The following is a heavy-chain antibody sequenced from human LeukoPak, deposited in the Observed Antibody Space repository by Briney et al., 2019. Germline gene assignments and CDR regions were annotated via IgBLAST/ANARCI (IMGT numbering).Heavy chain of an antibody. CDR3: ARRASSNYVDY. CDR1: GYSINSGYY. V-gene: IGHV4-38-2*02. D-gene: IGHD4-11*01. CDR2: IFHFGNT. J-gene: IGHJ4*02. Sequence: SETLSLTCTVSGYSINSGYYWGWIRQSPGKGLEWIGTIFHFGNTYYNPSLESRVTISVDTSKNQFSLKLRSVTAADTAVYFCARRASSNYVDYWGQGTLVTVSS.